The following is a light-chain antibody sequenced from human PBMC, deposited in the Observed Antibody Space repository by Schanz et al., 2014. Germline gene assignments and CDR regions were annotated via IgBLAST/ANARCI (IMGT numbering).Light chain of an antibody. J-gene: IGKJ2*01. CDR2: DAS. V-gene: IGKV1-5*01. Sequence: DIQMTQSPSTLSASVGARVTITCRARQSISSWLAWYQQKPGKAPKLLIYDASSLESGVPSRIRGSGSGTEFTLTVTSLQPDDFATYYCQQYNTYSYTFGQGTKLEI. CDR3: QQYNTYSYT. CDR1: QSISSW.